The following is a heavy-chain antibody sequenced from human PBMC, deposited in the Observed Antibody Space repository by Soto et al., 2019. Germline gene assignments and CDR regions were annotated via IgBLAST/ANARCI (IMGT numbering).Heavy chain of an antibody. V-gene: IGHV5-51*01. CDR3: ARRDHQARFDP. CDR2: LYPGDSDT. Sequence: PGESLKISCKGSGYSFTSYWIGWVRQMPGKGLEWLGILYPGDSDTRYSQSVQGQVKISADNSISTAYLQWSSLKASDTAMYYCARRDHQARFDPWRQGTLVTVPS. J-gene: IGHJ5*02. D-gene: IGHD2-2*01. CDR1: GYSFTSYW.